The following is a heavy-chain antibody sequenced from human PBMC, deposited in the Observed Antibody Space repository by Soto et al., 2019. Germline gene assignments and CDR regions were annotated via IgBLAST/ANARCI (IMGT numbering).Heavy chain of an antibody. CDR1: GYTFTSYG. J-gene: IGHJ4*02. CDR2: ISAYNGNT. CDR3: ARKLPSAYYYDSSCPPEGAFDY. D-gene: IGHD3-22*01. Sequence: ASVKVSCKASGYTFTSYGISWVRQAPGQGLEWMGWISAYNGNTNYAQKLQGRVTMTTDTTTSRDYMELRSLRSDDTAVYYCARKLPSAYYYDSSCPPEGAFDYWGQGTLVTVSS. V-gene: IGHV1-18*01.